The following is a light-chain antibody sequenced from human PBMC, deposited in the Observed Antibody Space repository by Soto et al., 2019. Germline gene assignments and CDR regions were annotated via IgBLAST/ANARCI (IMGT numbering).Light chain of an antibody. CDR2: GAS. Sequence: VMTQSPATLSVSPWEGATLSCRASQSVSSNLVWYQHKPGQAPRLLIYGASTRATDIPARFSGSGSGTEFTLTISSLQSEDYAVYYCQQYNNLPRTFGGGTKVDIK. V-gene: IGKV3-15*01. CDR3: QQYNNLPRT. J-gene: IGKJ4*01. CDR1: QSVSSN.